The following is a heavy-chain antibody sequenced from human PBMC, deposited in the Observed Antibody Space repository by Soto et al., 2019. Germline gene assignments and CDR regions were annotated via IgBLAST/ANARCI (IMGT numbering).Heavy chain of an antibody. V-gene: IGHV4-59*01. CDR1: GAPISSFY. CDR3: AKVRGSSGSYYFDF. J-gene: IGHJ4*02. D-gene: IGHD1-26*01. CDR2: ISNAGNR. Sequence: PSETLSLTCTVSGAPISSFYWSWIRQSPGKGLEWMAYISNAGNRNFNPSLQGRATISMDTSKNQFSLRLNSVTAADTAVYYCAKVRGSSGSYYFDFWGLGTLVTVSS.